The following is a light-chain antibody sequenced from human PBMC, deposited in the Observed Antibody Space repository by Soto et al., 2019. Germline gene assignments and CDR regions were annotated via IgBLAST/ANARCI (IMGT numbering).Light chain of an antibody. Sequence: EIVLTQSPATLSLSPGQRATLSCRASQSVSTYLAWYQQKPGQAPRLLIYDASNRATGVPARFSGWGSGTDFTLTISRLEPEDFAVYYCHQYGSSPLTFGGGTRVEI. CDR2: DAS. CDR3: HQYGSSPLT. J-gene: IGKJ4*01. CDR1: QSVSTY. V-gene: IGKV3-11*01.